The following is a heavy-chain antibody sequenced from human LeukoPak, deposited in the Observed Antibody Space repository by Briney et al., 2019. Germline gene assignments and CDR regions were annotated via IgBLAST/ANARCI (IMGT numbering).Heavy chain of an antibody. J-gene: IGHJ3*02. V-gene: IGHV3-21*01. D-gene: IGHD2-8*01. CDR3: ASGGMVYEADAFDI. CDR1: GFTFSSYS. Sequence: GGSLRLSCAASGFTFSSYSMNWVRQAPGKGLEWVSSISSSSSYIYYADSVKGRFTISRDNAKNSLYLQMYSLRAEDTAVYYCASGGMVYEADAFDIWGQGTMVTVSS. CDR2: ISSSSSYI.